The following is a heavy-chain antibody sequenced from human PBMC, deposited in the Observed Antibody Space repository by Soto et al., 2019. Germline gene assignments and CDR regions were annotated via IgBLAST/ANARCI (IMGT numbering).Heavy chain of an antibody. Sequence: EVQLLESGGGLIQPGGSLRLSCAASGFIFNNHAMSWVRQAPGKGLEWVSGISGGGNTYYADSVKGRFTISRDNSKNTLYLQMNSLRAEDTAVYYCAKDTYTSGWYYFDNWGQGTLVTVSS. CDR2: ISGGGNT. V-gene: IGHV3-23*01. D-gene: IGHD6-19*01. CDR3: AKDTYTSGWYYFDN. CDR1: GFIFNNHA. J-gene: IGHJ4*02.